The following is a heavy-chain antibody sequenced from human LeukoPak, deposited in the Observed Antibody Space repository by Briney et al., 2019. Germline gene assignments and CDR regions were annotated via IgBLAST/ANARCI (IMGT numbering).Heavy chain of an antibody. J-gene: IGHJ4*02. V-gene: IGHV1-46*01. Sequence: ASVKFSCKASGYTFTSHYMHWVRQAPGRGLEWMGVINPNVGSTSYAQRFQGRVTMTSDTSTSTVYMELSSLRSEDTAVYYCAREFAFYRANYGDYLTYWGQGTLVTVSS. CDR3: AREFAFYRANYGDYLTY. CDR2: INPNVGST. CDR1: GYTFTSHY. D-gene: IGHD4-17*01.